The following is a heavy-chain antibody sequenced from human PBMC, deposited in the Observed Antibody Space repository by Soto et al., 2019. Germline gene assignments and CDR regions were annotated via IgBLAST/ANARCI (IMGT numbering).Heavy chain of an antibody. Sequence: SETLSLTCTVSGGSISSGDYYWSWIRQPPGKGLEWIGYIYYSGSTYYNPSLKSRVTISVDTSKNQFSLKLSSVTAADTAVYYCARSLTMVRGVIIYAYWGQGTLVTVSS. V-gene: IGHV4-61*08. J-gene: IGHJ4*02. CDR1: GGSISSGDYY. D-gene: IGHD3-10*01. CDR3: ARSLTMVRGVIIYAY. CDR2: IYYSGST.